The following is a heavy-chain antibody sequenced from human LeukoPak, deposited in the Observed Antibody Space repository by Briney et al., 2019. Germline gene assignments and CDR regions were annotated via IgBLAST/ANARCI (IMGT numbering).Heavy chain of an antibody. V-gene: IGHV3-48*03. CDR1: GFTFSSYE. Sequence: GGSLRLSRAASGFTFSSYEMNWVRQAPGKGLEWVSYISSSGSTIYYAASVKGRFTISRDNAKNSLYLQMNSLRAEDTAVYYCAIEVSPPNCSSTSCRRGYMDVWGKGTTVTISS. CDR2: ISSSGSTI. CDR3: AIEVSPPNCSSTSCRRGYMDV. J-gene: IGHJ6*03. D-gene: IGHD2-2*01.